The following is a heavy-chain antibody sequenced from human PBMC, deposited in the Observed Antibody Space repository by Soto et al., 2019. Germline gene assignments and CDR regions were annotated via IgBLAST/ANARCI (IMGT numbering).Heavy chain of an antibody. D-gene: IGHD5-12*01. Sequence: PGESLKISCKGSGYSFTNYWITWVRQMPGKGLEWLGRVDPTDSYSNYSPSFQGHVTISADKSISTAYLQWSSLKASDTAMYYCATLVATMDYWGQGTLVTVSS. CDR3: ATLVATMDY. J-gene: IGHJ4*02. CDR1: GYSFTNYW. CDR2: VDPTDSYS. V-gene: IGHV5-10-1*01.